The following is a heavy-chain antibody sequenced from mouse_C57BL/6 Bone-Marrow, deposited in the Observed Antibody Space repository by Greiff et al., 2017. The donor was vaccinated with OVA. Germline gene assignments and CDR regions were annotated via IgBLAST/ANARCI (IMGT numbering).Heavy chain of an antibody. CDR1: GFNIKDDY. CDR2: IDPENGDT. CDR3: TIGSYYFDY. D-gene: IGHD2-14*01. Sequence: EVQLQQSGAELVRPGASVKLSCTASGFNIKDDYMHWVKQRPEQGLEWIGWIDPENGDTEYASKFQGKATITADTSSNTAYLQLSSLTSEDTAVYYCTIGSYYFDYWGQGTTLTVSS. V-gene: IGHV14-4*01. J-gene: IGHJ2*01.